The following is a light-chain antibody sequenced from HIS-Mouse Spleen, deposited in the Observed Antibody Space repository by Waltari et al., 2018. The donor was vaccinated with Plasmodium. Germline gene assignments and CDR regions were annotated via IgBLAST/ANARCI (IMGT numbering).Light chain of an antibody. J-gene: IGLJ1*01. CDR2: EVS. Sequence: QSALTQPPSASGSPGQSVTISCTGPRSDVGVYNYVSWYQQHPGKSPKLMIYEVSNRPSGVPDRFSGSKSGNTASLTVSGLQAEDEADYYCSSYAGSIFYVFGTGTKVTVL. CDR1: RSDVGVYNY. CDR3: SSYAGSIFYV. V-gene: IGLV2-8*01.